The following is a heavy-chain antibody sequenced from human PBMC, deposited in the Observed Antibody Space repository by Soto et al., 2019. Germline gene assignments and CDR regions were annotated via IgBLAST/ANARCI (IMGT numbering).Heavy chain of an antibody. CDR1: GFTFSSYG. Sequence: GGSLRLSCAASGFTFSSYGMHWVRQAPGKGLEWVAVISYDGSNKYYADSVKGRFTISRDNSKNTLYLQMNSLRAEDTAVYYCAKDALLIHTAMAQLYFDYWGQGTLVTVSS. J-gene: IGHJ4*02. CDR3: AKDALLIHTAMAQLYFDY. D-gene: IGHD5-18*01. V-gene: IGHV3-30*18. CDR2: ISYDGSNK.